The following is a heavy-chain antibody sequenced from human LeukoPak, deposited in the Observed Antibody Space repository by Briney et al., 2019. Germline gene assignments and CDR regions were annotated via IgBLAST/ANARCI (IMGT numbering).Heavy chain of an antibody. Sequence: SGGSLRLSCAASGYTFSNYEMNWVRQAPGMGLEWVSYISTSGTSMFYADSVKGRFTISRDNAGKSLFLQMNSLRAEDTAVYFCARGAYRSSWYLDSWGQGTLVTVSS. D-gene: IGHD6-13*01. CDR1: GYTFSNYE. CDR2: ISTSGTSM. CDR3: ARGAYRSSWYLDS. J-gene: IGHJ4*02. V-gene: IGHV3-48*03.